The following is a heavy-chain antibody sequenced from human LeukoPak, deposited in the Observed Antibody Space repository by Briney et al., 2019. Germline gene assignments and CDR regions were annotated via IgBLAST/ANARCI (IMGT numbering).Heavy chain of an antibody. Sequence: GASVKVSCKASGYTFSGYFIYWVRQAPGQGLEWMGWINPNSGGTNFAQKFEGRVTMTRDTPISTAYMELSRLRSDDTAMYYCARRSCSSTSCYDFDYWGQGTLVIVSS. J-gene: IGHJ4*02. CDR1: GYTFSGYF. CDR2: INPNSGGT. D-gene: IGHD2-2*01. V-gene: IGHV1-2*02. CDR3: ARRSCSSTSCYDFDY.